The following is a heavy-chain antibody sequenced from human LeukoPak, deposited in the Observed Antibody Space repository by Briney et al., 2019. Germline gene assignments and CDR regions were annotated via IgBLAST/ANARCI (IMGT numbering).Heavy chain of an antibody. CDR1: GYTFTSYY. CDR2: INPSGGST. CDR3: ARGEASNDFWSGPYNWFDP. J-gene: IGHJ5*02. D-gene: IGHD3-3*01. V-gene: IGHV1-46*01. Sequence: ASVKVSCKASGYTFTSYYMRWVRQAPGQGLEWMGIINPSGGSTSYAQKFQGRVTMARDTSTSTVYMELSSLRSEDTAVYYCARGEASNDFWSGPYNWFDPWGQGTLVTVSS.